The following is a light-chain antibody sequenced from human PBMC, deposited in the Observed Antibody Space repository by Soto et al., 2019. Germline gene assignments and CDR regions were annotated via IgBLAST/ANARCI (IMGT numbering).Light chain of an antibody. J-gene: IGKJ2*01. Sequence: DIQMTQSPSSLSASVGDRVTITCRASQSISSYLNWYQQKPGKDPKLLIYAASSLQSGVPSRFSVSRSVTYFTLTISSLQPEDFAPYYCHQSYSTPLYSFGQGTKLEIK. CDR3: HQSYSTPLYS. CDR2: AAS. CDR1: QSISSY. V-gene: IGKV1-39*01.